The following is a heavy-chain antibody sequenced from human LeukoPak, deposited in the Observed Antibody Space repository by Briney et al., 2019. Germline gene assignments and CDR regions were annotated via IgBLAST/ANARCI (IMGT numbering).Heavy chain of an antibody. CDR1: GFTFSSYG. Sequence: PGGSLRLSCAASGFTFSSYGMHWVRQAPGKGLEWVAVIWYDGSNKYYADSVKGRFTISRDNSKNPLYLQMNSLRAEDTAVYYCARDLSTGPVWFGASIDYWGQGTLVTVSS. J-gene: IGHJ4*02. CDR3: ARDLSTGPVWFGASIDY. V-gene: IGHV3-33*01. D-gene: IGHD3-10*01. CDR2: IWYDGSNK.